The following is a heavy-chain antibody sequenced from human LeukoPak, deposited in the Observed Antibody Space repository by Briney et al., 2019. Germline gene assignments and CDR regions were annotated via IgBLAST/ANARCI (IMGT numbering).Heavy chain of an antibody. CDR2: IYTGGDT. J-gene: IGHJ4*02. CDR1: GFSVSNKY. D-gene: IGHD6-19*01. Sequence: PGESLRLSCAASGFSVSNKYMSWVRQAPGKGLEWVSVIYTGGDTYYADSVRGRFTISRDNSKNTVNLQMNSLRAEDTALYYCAGGQMFTSGGFDDSGQGTLVTVSS. V-gene: IGHV3-53*01. CDR3: AGGQMFTSGGFDD.